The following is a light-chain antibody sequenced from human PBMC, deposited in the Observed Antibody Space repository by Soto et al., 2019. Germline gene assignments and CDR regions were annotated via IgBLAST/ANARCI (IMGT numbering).Light chain of an antibody. CDR1: QSVSSSY. CDR2: GAS. V-gene: IGKV3-20*01. CDR3: QQYGSSPPRT. Sequence: EIVLTQSPGTLSLSPGERATLSCRASQSVSSSYLAWYQQKPGQAPRLLIYGASSRATGIPDRFSSSGSGTDFTLTISRLEPEDFAVYYCQQYGSSPPRTFGEGIKVEIK. J-gene: IGKJ1*01.